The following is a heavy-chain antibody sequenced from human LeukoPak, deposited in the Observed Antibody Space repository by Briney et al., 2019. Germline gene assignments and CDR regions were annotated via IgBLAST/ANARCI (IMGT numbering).Heavy chain of an antibody. D-gene: IGHD5-18*01. CDR2: ISSSGSTI. CDR3: AKLSRRTAMVSSDFDY. CDR1: GFTFSSYE. J-gene: IGHJ4*02. Sequence: PGGSLRLSCAASGFTFSSYEMNWVRQAPGEGLEWVSYISSSGSTIYYADSVKGRFTISRDNAKNSLYLQMNSLRAEDTAVYYCAKLSRRTAMVSSDFDYWGQGTLVTVSS. V-gene: IGHV3-48*03.